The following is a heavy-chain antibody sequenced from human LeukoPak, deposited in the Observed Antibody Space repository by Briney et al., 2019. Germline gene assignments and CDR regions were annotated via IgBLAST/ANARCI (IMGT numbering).Heavy chain of an antibody. V-gene: IGHV4-34*01. Sequence: SEILSLTCAVYGGSFSGYYWSWIRQPPGKGLEWIGEINHSGSTNYNPSLKSRVTISVDTSKNQFSLKLSSVTAADTAVYYCARLRSPGDFDYWGQGTLVTVSS. CDR1: GGSFSGYY. CDR3: ARLRSPGDFDY. CDR2: INHSGST. J-gene: IGHJ4*02. D-gene: IGHD1-26*01.